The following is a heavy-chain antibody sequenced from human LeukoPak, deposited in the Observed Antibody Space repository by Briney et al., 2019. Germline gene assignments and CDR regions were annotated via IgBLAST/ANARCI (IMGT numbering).Heavy chain of an antibody. J-gene: IGHJ5*02. CDR2: IYYSGST. V-gene: IGHV4-31*02. Sequence: LRLSCAASGFTFSDYYMSWIRQHPGKGLEWIGYIYYSGSTYYNPSLKSRVTISVDTSKNQFSLKLSSVTAADTAVYYCARGTLPLDWFDPWGQGTLVTVSA. CDR3: ARGTLPLDWFDP. CDR1: GFTFSDYY.